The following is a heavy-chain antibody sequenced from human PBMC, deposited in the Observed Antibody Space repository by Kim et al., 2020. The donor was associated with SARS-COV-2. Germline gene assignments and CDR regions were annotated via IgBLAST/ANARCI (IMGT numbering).Heavy chain of an antibody. CDR1: GFTFSSYA. D-gene: IGHD3-9*01. CDR3: AKGVAGFKWYFDL. J-gene: IGHJ2*01. CDR2: IISGGVGT. V-gene: IGHV3-23*01. Sequence: GGSLRLSCAASGFTFSSYALSWVRQAPGKGLEWVSAIISGGVGTNHADSVKGRFTLSRDNSKHTPYLQMNSRRADDTAVNYCAKGVAGFKWYFDLCGRGT.